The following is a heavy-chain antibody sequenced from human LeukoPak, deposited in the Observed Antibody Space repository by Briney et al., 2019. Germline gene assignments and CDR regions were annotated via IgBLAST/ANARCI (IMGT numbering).Heavy chain of an antibody. CDR3: TRGWLKTGMDV. CDR2: TYSKSRWYF. V-gene: IGHV6-1*01. CDR1: GDSVSSNSAG. D-gene: IGHD3-10*01. J-gene: IGHJ6*04. Sequence: SQTLSLTCAISGDSVSSNSAGWNWIRQSPSRCLEWLGRTYSKSRWYFEYAVSVKSRITINPDTSKNQFSLQLNSVTPEDTAVYYCTRGWLKTGMDVWGKGTTVTVSS.